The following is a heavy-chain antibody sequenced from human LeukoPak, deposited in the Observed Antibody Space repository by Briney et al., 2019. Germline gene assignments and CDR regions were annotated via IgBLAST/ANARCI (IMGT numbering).Heavy chain of an antibody. Sequence: GGSLRLSCAASGFTFSNYGMHWVRQAPGKGLEWVSSISSSSSYIYYADSVKGRFTISRDNAKNSLYLQMNSLRAEDTAVYYCARIDSSGLDYWGQGTLVTVSS. V-gene: IGHV3-21*01. J-gene: IGHJ4*02. CDR1: GFTFSNYG. D-gene: IGHD6-19*01. CDR3: ARIDSSGLDY. CDR2: ISSSSSYI.